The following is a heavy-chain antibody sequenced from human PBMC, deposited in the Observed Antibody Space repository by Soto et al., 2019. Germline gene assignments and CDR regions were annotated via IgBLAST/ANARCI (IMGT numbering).Heavy chain of an antibody. CDR1: GGTFSNYG. CDR2: IIPLFGTA. V-gene: IGHV1-69*01. J-gene: IGHJ3*02. CDR3: ARPRSYYYDSSAERAFDI. Sequence: QVQLVLSGAEVKKPGSSVKVSCKASGGTFSNYGISWVRQAPGQGPEWLGGIIPLFGTANYAQRFQGRVTITADESTSTAYMELSSLRSEDTAVYYCARPRSYYYDSSAERAFDIWGQGTMVTVSS. D-gene: IGHD3-22*01.